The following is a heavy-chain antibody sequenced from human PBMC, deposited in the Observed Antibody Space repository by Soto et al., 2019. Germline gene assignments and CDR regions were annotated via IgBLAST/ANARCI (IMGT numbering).Heavy chain of an antibody. J-gene: IGHJ3*02. CDR2: MRYDGRSK. CDR3: AREDDYSDAFDM. V-gene: IGHV3-33*01. CDR1: GFSFSTYH. D-gene: IGHD4-4*01. Sequence: QVQVVESGGGVVQPGGSLRLSCAASGFSFSTYHMHWVRQAPDKGLEWVAVMRYDGRSKYYTDSVKGRFTISRDNSKYTLYLEMSSLRVEDTAVFYCAREDDYSDAFDMWGQGTRATVSS.